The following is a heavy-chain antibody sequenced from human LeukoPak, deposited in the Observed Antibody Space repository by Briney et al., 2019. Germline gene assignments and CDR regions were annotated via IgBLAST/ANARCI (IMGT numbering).Heavy chain of an antibody. CDR1: GGSISGSDYY. J-gene: IGHJ6*02. V-gene: IGHV4-61*08. CDR2: IYYSGST. D-gene: IGHD3-10*01. CDR3: ARVPGAYYSGMDV. Sequence: PSETLSLTCTVSGGSISGSDYYWSWIRQPPGKGLEWIGYIYYSGSTNCNPSLKSRVTISVDTSKNQFSLKLNSVTAADSAVYYCARVPGAYYSGMDVWGQGTTVTVS.